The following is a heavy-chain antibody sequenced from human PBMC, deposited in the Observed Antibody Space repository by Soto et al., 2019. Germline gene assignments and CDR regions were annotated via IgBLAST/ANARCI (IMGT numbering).Heavy chain of an antibody. CDR1: GYSFTSYW. V-gene: IGHV5-51*01. D-gene: IGHD3-10*01. J-gene: IGHJ6*02. Sequence: EVRLVQSGAEVKKPGESLKISCKGSGYSFTSYWIGWVRQMPGKGLEWMGIIYPGDSDTRYSPSFQGQVTISADKSISTAYLQWSSLKASDTAMYYCAGGGVRGVITRTRDYYGMDVWGQGTTVTVSS. CDR2: IYPGDSDT. CDR3: AGGGVRGVITRTRDYYGMDV.